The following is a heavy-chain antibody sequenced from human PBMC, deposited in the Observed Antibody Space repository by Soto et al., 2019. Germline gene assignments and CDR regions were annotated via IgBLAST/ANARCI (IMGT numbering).Heavy chain of an antibody. CDR3: AKGGIYDSSGYYYGY. D-gene: IGHD3-22*01. V-gene: IGHV3-23*01. Sequence: PGGSLRLSCAASGFTFSSYAMSWVRQAPGKGLEWVSAISGSGGSTYYADSVKGRFTISRDNSKNTLYLQMNSLRAEDTAVYYCAKGGIYDSSGYYYGYWGQGTLVTVSS. CDR1: GFTFSSYA. J-gene: IGHJ4*02. CDR2: ISGSGGST.